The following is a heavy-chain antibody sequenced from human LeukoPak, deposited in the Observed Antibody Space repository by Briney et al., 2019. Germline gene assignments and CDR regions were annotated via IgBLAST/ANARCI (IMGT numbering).Heavy chain of an antibody. CDR3: ARGHDYGDYTFDY. V-gene: IGHV4-59*01. CDR1: GGSIGSYY. J-gene: IGHJ4*02. D-gene: IGHD4-17*01. Sequence: SQTLSLTCTVSGGSIGSYYWSWIRQPPGKGLEWIGYIYYSGSTNYNPSLKSRVTISVDTSKNQFSLKLSSVTAADTAVYYCARGHDYGDYTFDYWGQGTLVTVSS. CDR2: IYYSGST.